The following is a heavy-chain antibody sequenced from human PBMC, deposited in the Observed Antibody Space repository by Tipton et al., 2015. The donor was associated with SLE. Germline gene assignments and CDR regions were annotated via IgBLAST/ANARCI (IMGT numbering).Heavy chain of an antibody. CDR1: SGSVSSGAYY. CDR3: ARDPGMSRYLDGRYFDY. CDR2: LYYSGST. V-gene: IGHV4-31*03. D-gene: IGHD3-9*01. J-gene: IGHJ4*02. Sequence: TLSLTCTVSSGSVSSGAYYWSWIRQHPGKGLEWIGYLYYSGSTEYNPSLKSRVTISIDSSKSQLSLNLRSVTAADTAVYYCARDPGMSRYLDGRYFDYWGRGTQVTVSS.